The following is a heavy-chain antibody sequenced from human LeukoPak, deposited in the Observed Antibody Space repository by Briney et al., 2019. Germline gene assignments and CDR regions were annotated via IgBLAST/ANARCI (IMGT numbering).Heavy chain of an antibody. CDR2: INHRRST. CDR3: ARGFKGGYYYYMDV. V-gene: IGHV4-34*01. Sequence: PSETLSLTCAVYGGSFSGYYWSWIRQPPGKGLEWIGEINHRRSTNYNPSLKSRITISVDTSKNQFSLKLSSVTAADTAVYYCARGFKGGYYYYMDVWDKGTTVTISS. D-gene: IGHD3-16*01. CDR1: GGSFSGYY. J-gene: IGHJ6*03.